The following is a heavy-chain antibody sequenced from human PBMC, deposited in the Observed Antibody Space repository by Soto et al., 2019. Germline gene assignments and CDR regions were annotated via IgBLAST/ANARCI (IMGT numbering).Heavy chain of an antibody. Sequence: QVQLVQSGAEVKKPGSSVKVSCKASGGTFSSYTISWVRQAPGQGLEWMGRIIPILGIANYAQKFQGRVTITADKSTSTAYMALSSLRSEDTAVYYCARDGGSGSLPGDYCGQGTLVTVSS. J-gene: IGHJ4*02. D-gene: IGHD3-10*01. CDR3: ARDGGSGSLPGDY. CDR1: GGTFSSYT. CDR2: IIPILGIA. V-gene: IGHV1-69*08.